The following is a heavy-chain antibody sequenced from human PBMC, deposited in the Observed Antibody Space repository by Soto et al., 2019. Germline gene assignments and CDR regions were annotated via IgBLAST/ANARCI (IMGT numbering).Heavy chain of an antibody. CDR1: GLTVSSNY. D-gene: IGHD2-15*01. Sequence: GGSLRLSCVASGLTVSSNYMSWVRQAPGKGLEWVSVIYSGGNTYYADSVKGRFTISRDNSKNTLYLQMNSLRVEDTAVYYCARDGVGGYYNYNMDVWGKGTTVTVSS. CDR2: IYSGGNT. V-gene: IGHV3-66*01. J-gene: IGHJ6*03. CDR3: ARDGVGGYYNYNMDV.